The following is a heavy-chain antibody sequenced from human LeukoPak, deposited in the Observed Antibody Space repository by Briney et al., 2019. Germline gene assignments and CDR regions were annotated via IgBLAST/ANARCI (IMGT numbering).Heavy chain of an antibody. J-gene: IGHJ3*02. CDR1: GYTFTSYG. CDR2: ISAYNGNT. Sequence: ASVKVSCKASGYTFTSYGISWVRQAPGQGLEWMGWISAYNGNTNYAQKLQGRVTMTTDTSTSTAYMELRSLRSDDTAVYYCASTPVVTATDDAFDIWGQGTMVTVSS. V-gene: IGHV1-18*01. CDR3: ASTPVVTATDDAFDI. D-gene: IGHD2-21*02.